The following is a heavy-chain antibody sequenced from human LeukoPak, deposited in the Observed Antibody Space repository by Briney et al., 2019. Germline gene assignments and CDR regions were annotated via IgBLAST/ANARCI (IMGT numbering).Heavy chain of an antibody. V-gene: IGHV4-59*01. CDR3: ARGVSSAHYYFDY. CDR2: IYYSGST. CDR1: GGSISSYY. Sequence: SETLSLTCTVSGGSISSYYWSWIRQPPGKGLEWIGYIYYSGSTNYNPSLKSRVTISVDTSKNQFSLKLSSVTAADTAVYYCARGVSSAHYYFDYWGQGTLVTVSS. J-gene: IGHJ4*02. D-gene: IGHD3-22*01.